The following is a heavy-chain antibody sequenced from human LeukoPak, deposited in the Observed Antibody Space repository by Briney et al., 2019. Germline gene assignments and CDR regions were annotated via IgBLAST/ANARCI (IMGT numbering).Heavy chain of an antibody. CDR2: ISAYNGNT. CDR1: GYTFTSYG. J-gene: IGHJ4*02. V-gene: IGHV1-18*01. CDR3: ARDGYDFWSGYYTFDY. Sequence: GASAKVSCKASGYTFTSYGISWVRQAPGQGLEWMGWISAYNGNTNYAQKLQGRVTMTTDTSTSTAYMELRSLRSDDTAVYYCARDGYDFWSGYYTFDYWGQGTLVTVSS. D-gene: IGHD3-3*01.